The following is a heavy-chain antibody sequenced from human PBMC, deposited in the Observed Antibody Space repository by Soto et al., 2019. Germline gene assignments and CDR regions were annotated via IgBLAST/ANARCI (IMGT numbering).Heavy chain of an antibody. CDR3: AGPPEPTRIYYYYGMDV. CDR1: GGTFSSYA. Sequence: GASVKVSCKASGGTFSSYAISWVRQAPGQGLEWMGGIIPIFGTADYAQKFQGRVTITADESTSTAYMELSSLRSEDTAVYYCAGPPEPTRIYYYYGMDVWGQGTTVTVSS. V-gene: IGHV1-69*13. J-gene: IGHJ6*02. D-gene: IGHD1-1*01. CDR2: IIPIFGTA.